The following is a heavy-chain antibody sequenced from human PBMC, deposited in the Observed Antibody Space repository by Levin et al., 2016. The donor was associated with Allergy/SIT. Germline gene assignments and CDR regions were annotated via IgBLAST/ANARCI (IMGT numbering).Heavy chain of an antibody. CDR2: TYPGDSDT. D-gene: IGHD2-8*01. J-gene: IGHJ5*02. CDR3: ARPYCNNGICPT. V-gene: IGHV5-51*01. Sequence: KVSCKGSGYSFTNYWIGWVRQMPGKGLEWMGVTYPGDSDTRYSPSFQGQVTISADKSSSTAYLQWSSLKASDTAMYYCARPYCNNGICPTWGQGTLVTVSS. CDR1: GYSFTNYW.